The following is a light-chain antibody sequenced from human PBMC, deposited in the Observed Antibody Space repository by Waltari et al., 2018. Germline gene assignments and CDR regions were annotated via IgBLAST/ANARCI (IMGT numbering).Light chain of an antibody. CDR1: ESISTW. V-gene: IGKV1-5*03. CDR3: QQYSYFST. Sequence: DIQMTQSPSTLSTSVGDRVTITCRASESISTWVAWYQQKPGQAPKLLIYRTSNLQSGVPPRFSGSGSGTEFTLTIRSLQPGDFAIYFCQQYSYFSTFGQGTKLEIK. J-gene: IGKJ2*01. CDR2: RTS.